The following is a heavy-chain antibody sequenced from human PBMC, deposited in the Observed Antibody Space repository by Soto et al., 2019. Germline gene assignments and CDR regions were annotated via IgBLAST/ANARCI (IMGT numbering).Heavy chain of an antibody. Sequence: PSETLSFTCAVYGGSFSGYYWSWIRQPPGKGLEWIGEINHSGSTNYNPSLKSRVTISVDTSKNQFSLKLSSVTAADTAVYYCARVPVHYYGSGSYYPQRPLYGMDVWGQGTTVTVSS. J-gene: IGHJ6*02. CDR2: INHSGST. V-gene: IGHV4-34*01. CDR3: ARVPVHYYGSGSYYPQRPLYGMDV. D-gene: IGHD3-10*01. CDR1: GGSFSGYY.